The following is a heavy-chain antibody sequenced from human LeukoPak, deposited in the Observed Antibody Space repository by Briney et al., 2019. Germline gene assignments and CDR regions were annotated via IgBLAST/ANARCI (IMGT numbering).Heavy chain of an antibody. V-gene: IGHV3-9*01. CDR3: AKDIWSFALEAFDI. J-gene: IGHJ3*02. CDR2: ISWNSVDI. Sequence: PGGSLRLSCVLSGGTFDDYAMHWVRRSPGRGLEWVSGISWNSVDIVYTASVRGRFTISRDNAKSSLYLQMNSLRAEDTALYYCAKDIWSFALEAFDIWGQGAMVTVSS. CDR1: GGTFDDYA. D-gene: IGHD3-10*01.